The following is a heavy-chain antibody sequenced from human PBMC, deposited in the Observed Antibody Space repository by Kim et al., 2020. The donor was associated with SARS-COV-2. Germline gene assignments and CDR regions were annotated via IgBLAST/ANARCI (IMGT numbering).Heavy chain of an antibody. J-gene: IGHJ4*02. CDR3: SKGGRTQLIDF. D-gene: IGHD1-26*01. CDR1: GFTFSSSS. V-gene: IGHV3-23*01. CDR2: IGATGVHI. Sequence: GGSLRLSCAASGFTFSSSSMTWVRQAPGKGLEWVSSIGATGVHIFSADSVKGRFTISRDNSNNILSLQMHSLRAEDTALYFCSKGGRTQLIDFWGQGTLV.